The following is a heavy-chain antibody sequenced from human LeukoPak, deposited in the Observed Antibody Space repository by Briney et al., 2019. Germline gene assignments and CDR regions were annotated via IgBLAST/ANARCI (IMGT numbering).Heavy chain of an antibody. J-gene: IGHJ3*02. CDR1: GGSISSSSYY. D-gene: IGHD2-21*02. CDR2: IYYSGST. Sequence: SETLSLTCTVSGGSISSSSYYWGWIRQPPGKGLEWIGSIYYSGSTYYNPSLKSRVTISVDTPKNQFSLKLSSVTAADTAVYYCARHHPNPPYCGGDCYRGAFDIWGQGTMVTVSS. CDR3: ARHHPNPPYCGGDCYRGAFDI. V-gene: IGHV4-39*01.